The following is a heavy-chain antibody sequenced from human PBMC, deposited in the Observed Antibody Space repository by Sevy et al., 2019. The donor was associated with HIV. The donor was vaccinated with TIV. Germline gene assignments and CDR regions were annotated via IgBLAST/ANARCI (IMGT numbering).Heavy chain of an antibody. V-gene: IGHV3-20*04. CDR3: ARGDGGDSGHYYYYYYMDV. D-gene: IGHD3-10*01. J-gene: IGHJ6*03. Sequence: GGSLRLSCAASGLTFDDYAMSWVRQAPGKGLEWVSGINWNGGSTGYADSVKGRFTISRDNAKNSLYLQMNSLRAEDTAFYYCARGDGGDSGHYYYYYYMDVWGNGTTVTVSS. CDR1: GLTFDDYA. CDR2: INWNGGST.